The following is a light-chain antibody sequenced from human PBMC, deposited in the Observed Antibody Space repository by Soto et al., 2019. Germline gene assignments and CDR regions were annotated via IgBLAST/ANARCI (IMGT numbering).Light chain of an antibody. V-gene: IGKV3-11*01. Sequence: ESVFTPSPATVSLSPGESAPLSCMASQSVNNYLAWYQQTTGQAHRLLIYDASTRATGIPARFSGSGSGTDFTLTIRSIETEDLAVYYCQKRIDWPLTVGGGGKGDIK. J-gene: IGKJ4*01. CDR2: DAS. CDR1: QSVNNY. CDR3: QKRIDWPLT.